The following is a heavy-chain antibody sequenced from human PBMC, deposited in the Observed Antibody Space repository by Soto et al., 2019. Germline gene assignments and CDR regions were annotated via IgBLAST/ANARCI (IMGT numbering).Heavy chain of an antibody. Sequence: EVQLLESGGGLVQPGGSLRLSCAASGFTFSSYAMSWVRQAPGKGLEWVSAISGSGGSTYYADSVKGRFTISRDNSKNTLHLQMNSRKAEDTNVYYCAKGGAPEGIVLVTTASKKQATHWYSDLRGRGTLVTVSS. V-gene: IGHV3-23*01. J-gene: IGHJ2*01. CDR3: AKGGAPEGIVLVTTASKKQATHWYSDL. CDR2: ISGSGGST. D-gene: IGHD2-2*01. CDR1: GFTFSSYA.